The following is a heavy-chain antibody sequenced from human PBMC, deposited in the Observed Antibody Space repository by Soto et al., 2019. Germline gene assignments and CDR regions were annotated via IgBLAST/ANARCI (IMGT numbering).Heavy chain of an antibody. CDR2: INAGNGNT. D-gene: IGHD5-18*01. CDR1: GYTFTSYA. CDR3: ARRGAWIQLWLTYYFDY. Sequence: ASVKVSCKASGYTFTSYAMHWVRQAPGQRLEWMGWINAGNGNTKYSQKFQGRVTITRDTSASTAYMELGSLRSEDTAVYYCARRGAWIQLWLTYYFDYWGQGTLVTVSS. V-gene: IGHV1-3*01. J-gene: IGHJ4*02.